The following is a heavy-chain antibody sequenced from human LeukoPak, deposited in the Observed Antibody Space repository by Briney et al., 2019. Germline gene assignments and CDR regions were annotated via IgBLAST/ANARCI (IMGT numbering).Heavy chain of an antibody. Sequence: PGGSLRLSCAASRFPFSTYSIHWVRQAPGKGLEWVSTISGSGGSTYYADSVKGRFTISRDNTKNTVYLQMNSLRAEDTAVYYCAKDRSFTNDVCHGDFDYWGQGTLVTVSS. CDR2: ISGSGGST. CDR1: RFPFSTYS. D-gene: IGHD2-8*01. V-gene: IGHV3-23*01. CDR3: AKDRSFTNDVCHGDFDY. J-gene: IGHJ4*02.